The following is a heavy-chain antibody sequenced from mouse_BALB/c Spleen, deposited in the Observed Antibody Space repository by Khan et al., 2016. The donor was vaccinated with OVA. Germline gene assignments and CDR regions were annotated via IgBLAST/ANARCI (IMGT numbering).Heavy chain of an antibody. D-gene: IGHD1-3*01. J-gene: IGHJ2*01. V-gene: IGHV2-9*02. CDR3: ARLEDI. Sequence: VKLVESGPGLVAPSQSLSITCTVSGFSLTSSGVHWVRQPPGKGMEWLGVIWAGGSTNYILALIFRMSISKDNSKTQVFLKMNSLQTDDTAMYYCARLEDIWGQGTTLTVSS. CDR1: GFSLTSSG. CDR2: IWAGGST.